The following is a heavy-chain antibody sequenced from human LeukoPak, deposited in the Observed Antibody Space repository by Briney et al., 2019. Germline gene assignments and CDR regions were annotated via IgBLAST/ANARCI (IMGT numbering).Heavy chain of an antibody. D-gene: IGHD6-13*01. V-gene: IGHV4-61*02. CDR2: IYTSGST. CDR3: ARERTYSSSWYGSFDY. CDR1: GGSISSGSYY. J-gene: IGHJ4*02. Sequence: PSETLSLTCTVSGGSISSGSYYWSWIRQPAGKGLEWIGRIYTSGSTNYNPPLKSRVTMSVDTSKNQFSLKLSSVTAADTAVYYCARERTYSSSWYGSFDYWGQGTLVTVSS.